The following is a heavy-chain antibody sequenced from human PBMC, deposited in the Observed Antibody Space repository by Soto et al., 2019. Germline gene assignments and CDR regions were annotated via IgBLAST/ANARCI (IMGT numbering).Heavy chain of an antibody. CDR1: GGSIYTYY. CDR3: ARHRIEVVWRGFDF. CDR2: ISDGGST. J-gene: IGHJ4*02. D-gene: IGHD3-10*01. V-gene: IGHV4-59*08. Sequence: SETLSLTCNVSGGSIYTYYWNWIRQSPGKGLEWIGYISDGGSTNYNPSLKSRVTISVDTSKKQVSLKVTSVTAADTAVYFCARHRIEVVWRGFDFWGKGSPVTVSS.